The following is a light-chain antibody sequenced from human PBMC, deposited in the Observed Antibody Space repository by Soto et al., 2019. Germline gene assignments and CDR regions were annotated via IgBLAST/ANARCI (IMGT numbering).Light chain of an antibody. J-gene: IGLJ3*02. CDR2: GNS. V-gene: IGLV1-40*01. Sequence: QSVLTQPPSVSGAPGQRVTISCTGSSSNIGARYDVHWYQQLPGTAPKLLIYGNSNRPSGVPDRFSGSKSGTSASLAITGLQAEDEADYYCQSYDSSLSGPGVFGGGTKLTVL. CDR1: SSNIGARYD. CDR3: QSYDSSLSGPGV.